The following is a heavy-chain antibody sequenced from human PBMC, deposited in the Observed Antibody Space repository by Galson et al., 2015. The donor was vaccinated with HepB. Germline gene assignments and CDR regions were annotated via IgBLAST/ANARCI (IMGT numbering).Heavy chain of an antibody. Sequence: LRLSCAASGFTFSSYAMSWVRQAPGKGLEWVSAISGSGGSTYYADSVKGRFTISRDNSKNTLYLQMNSLRAEDTAVYYCAKSRDYYGSGSHYYYYYGMDVWGQGTTVTVSS. CDR1: GFTFSSYA. CDR2: ISGSGGST. J-gene: IGHJ6*02. V-gene: IGHV3-23*01. CDR3: AKSRDYYGSGSHYYYYYGMDV. D-gene: IGHD3-10*01.